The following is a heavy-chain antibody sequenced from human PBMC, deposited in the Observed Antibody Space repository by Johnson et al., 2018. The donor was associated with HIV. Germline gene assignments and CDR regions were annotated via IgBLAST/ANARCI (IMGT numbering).Heavy chain of an antibody. CDR3: AREGGYCTDVVCYFAFDI. D-gene: IGHD2-8*01. V-gene: IGHV3-20*04. CDR1: GFTFDDYG. Sequence: MLLVESGGGVVRPGGSLRLSCTGSGFTFDDYGMSWVRQSPGKGLEWVSGINWNGGSTGHADSVKGRFTISRDNAKNSLFLQMNSLRAEDTALYYCAREGGYCTDVVCYFAFDIWGQGTMVTVAS. CDR2: INWNGGST. J-gene: IGHJ3*02.